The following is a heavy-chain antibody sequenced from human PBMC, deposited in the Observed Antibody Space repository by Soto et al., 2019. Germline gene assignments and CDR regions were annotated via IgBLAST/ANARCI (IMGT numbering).Heavy chain of an antibody. V-gene: IGHV3-21*01. CDR1: GFTFSSYS. J-gene: IGHJ3*02. CDR3: ASPRITIFGVVTGAFDI. D-gene: IGHD3-3*01. Sequence: GGSLRLSCAASGFTFSSYSMNWVRQAPGKGLEWVSSISSSSSYIYYADSVKGRFTISRDNAKNSLYLQLNSLRAEDTAVYYCASPRITIFGVVTGAFDIWGQGTMVTVSS. CDR2: ISSSSSYI.